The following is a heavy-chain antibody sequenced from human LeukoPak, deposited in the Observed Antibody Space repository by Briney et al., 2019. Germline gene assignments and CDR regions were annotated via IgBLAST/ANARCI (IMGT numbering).Heavy chain of an antibody. Sequence: GGSLRLSCAASKFTFSNYGMTRVRQAPGNGLEWISAVSGSGDNTYYADSVKGRFTISRDNSKDTVYLEMKTLRAEDTAVYYCAKSQGSSWQIFDYWGQGTLVTVSS. CDR3: AKSQGSSWQIFDY. CDR2: VSGSGDNT. J-gene: IGHJ4*02. D-gene: IGHD6-13*01. CDR1: KFTFSNYG. V-gene: IGHV3-23*01.